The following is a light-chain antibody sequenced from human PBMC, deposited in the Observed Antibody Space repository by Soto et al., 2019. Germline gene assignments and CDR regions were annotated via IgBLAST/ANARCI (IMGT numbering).Light chain of an antibody. CDR3: QQYYSTPRT. J-gene: IGKJ2*01. CDR1: QNLLYSSNNKNY. CDR2: WAS. Sequence: DIVMTQSTDSLAVSLGERATINCKSSQNLLYSSNNKNYLAWYQQKPGQPPKLLIHWASTRESGVPDRFSGSGSGTDFTLAISNLQAEDVAVYYCQQYYSTPRTFGQGTKVEIK. V-gene: IGKV4-1*01.